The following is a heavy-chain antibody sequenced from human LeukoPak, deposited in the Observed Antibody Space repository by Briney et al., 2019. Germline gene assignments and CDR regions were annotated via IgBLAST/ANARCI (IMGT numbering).Heavy chain of an antibody. V-gene: IGHV4-39*01. Sequence: SETLSLTCTVSGGSISSSSYYWGWIRQPPGKGLECIGSIYYSARTYYNPSLKSRVTISVDTSKNQFSLKLSSVTAADTAVYYCARHVGFITMVRGVINNNWFDPWGQGTLVTVSS. CDR2: IYYSART. J-gene: IGHJ5*02. CDR3: ARHVGFITMVRGVINNNWFDP. D-gene: IGHD3-10*01. CDR1: GGSISSSSYY.